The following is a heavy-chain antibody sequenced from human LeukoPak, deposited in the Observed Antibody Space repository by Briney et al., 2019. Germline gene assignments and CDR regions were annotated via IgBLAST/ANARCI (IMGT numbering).Heavy chain of an antibody. CDR1: GGSISSYY. V-gene: IGHV4-59*08. CDR2: IYYSGST. Sequence: TPSETLSLTCTVSGGSISSYYWSWIRQPPGKGLEWIGYIYYSGSTNYNPSLKSRVTISVDTSRSQFSLKLSSVTAADTAVYYCARGGVPAAFSYYYYGMDVWGQGTTVTVSS. J-gene: IGHJ6*02. CDR3: ARGGVPAAFSYYYYGMDV. D-gene: IGHD2-2*01.